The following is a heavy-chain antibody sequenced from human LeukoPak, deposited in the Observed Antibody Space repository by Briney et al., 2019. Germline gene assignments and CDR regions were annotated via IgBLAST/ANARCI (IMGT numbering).Heavy chain of an antibody. Sequence: PGGSLRLSCAASGFTFSSYAIHWVRQAPGKGLEWVAVISYDGRNKYYADSVKGRFTISRDNSKNTLYLQMNSLRVEDTAVFYCAKDGAMLASLIYWSMDVSGRGTTVTASS. D-gene: IGHD2-2*01. CDR1: GFTFSSYA. J-gene: IGHJ6*03. CDR2: ISYDGRNK. CDR3: AKDGAMLASLIYWSMDV. V-gene: IGHV3-30*04.